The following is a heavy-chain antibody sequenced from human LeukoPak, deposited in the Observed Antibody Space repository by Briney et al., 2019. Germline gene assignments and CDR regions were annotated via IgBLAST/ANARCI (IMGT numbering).Heavy chain of an antibody. J-gene: IGHJ6*03. CDR1: GFTFSSYG. Sequence: PGGSLRLSCAASGFTFSSYGMSWVRQAPGKGLEWVSAISGSGGSTYYADSVKGRFTISRDNAKNSLYLQMNSLRAEDTAVYYCARGLTGPTVRYYYNYYMDVWGKGITVTISS. CDR2: ISGSGGST. V-gene: IGHV3-23*01. D-gene: IGHD1-1*01. CDR3: ARGLTGPTVRYYYNYYMDV.